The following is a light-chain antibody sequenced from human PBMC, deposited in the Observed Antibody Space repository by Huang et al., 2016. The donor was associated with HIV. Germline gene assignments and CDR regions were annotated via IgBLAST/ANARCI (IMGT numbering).Light chain of an antibody. V-gene: IGKV1-NL1*01. CDR3: QQYHSLPWT. CDR1: PCIGNS. Sequence: DIQMNQSPSYLSSSVGDRVTITCRASPCIGNSLAWYQQKPEKAPRLLLYATSTLDSGAPSRCSGSGSGTHYTLTINTLQPEDIASCYCQQYHSLPWTFGQGTKVEIK. J-gene: IGKJ1*01. CDR2: ATS.